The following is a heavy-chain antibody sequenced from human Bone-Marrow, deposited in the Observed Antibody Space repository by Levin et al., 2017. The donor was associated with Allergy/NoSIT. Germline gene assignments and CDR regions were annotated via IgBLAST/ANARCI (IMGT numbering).Heavy chain of an antibody. CDR1: GYTFTTYD. CDR3: SRGDY. Sequence: GESLKISCKTSGYTFTTYDINWVRQATGQGLEWVGSMSPNSGITHFAQRLQGRVALTRSTSLNTAYMELSSLRSDDTAVYYCSRGDYWGQGTLVTVSS. V-gene: IGHV1-8*02. CDR2: MSPNSGIT. J-gene: IGHJ4*02.